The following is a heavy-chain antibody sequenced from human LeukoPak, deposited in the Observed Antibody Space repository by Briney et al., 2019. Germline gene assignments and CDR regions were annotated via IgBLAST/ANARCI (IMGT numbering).Heavy chain of an antibody. CDR2: ISGSGGST. Sequence: GGSLRLSCTASGFTFSSYAMSWVRQAPGKGLEWVSAISGSGGSTYYADSVKGRFTISRDNSKNTLYLQMNSLRAEDTAVYYCAKPALLWFGGPYFDYWGQGTLVTVSS. D-gene: IGHD3-10*01. CDR3: AKPALLWFGGPYFDY. J-gene: IGHJ4*02. CDR1: GFTFSSYA. V-gene: IGHV3-23*01.